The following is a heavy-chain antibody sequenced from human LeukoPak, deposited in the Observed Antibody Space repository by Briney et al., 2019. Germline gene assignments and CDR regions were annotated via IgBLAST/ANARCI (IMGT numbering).Heavy chain of an antibody. D-gene: IGHD5-18*01. V-gene: IGHV3-43*01. Sequence: GGSLRLSCAASGFTFDDYTMHWVRQAPGKGLEWVSLISWDGGITYYADSVKGRFTISRDNANNSLYLQMNSLRAEDTAVYYCAREFTPLIQFWPRSLDDRYGMDVWGQGTTVTVSS. CDR2: ISWDGGIT. J-gene: IGHJ6*02. CDR3: AREFTPLIQFWPRSLDDRYGMDV. CDR1: GFTFDDYT.